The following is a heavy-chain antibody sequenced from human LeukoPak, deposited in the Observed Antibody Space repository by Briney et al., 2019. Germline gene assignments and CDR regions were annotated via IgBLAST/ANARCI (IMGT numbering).Heavy chain of an antibody. D-gene: IGHD1-1*01. CDR3: ATYMLRDNWNVHTFDS. J-gene: IGHJ4*02. CDR1: GGTFITYT. Sequence: ASVKVSCKASGGTFITYTINWVRQAPGLGLEWMGGIIPIFGTANYAQKFQGRITITTDDSTSTAYMELSSLRFEDTAVYYCATYMLRDNWNVHTFDSWGQGTLVTVSS. CDR2: IIPIFGTA. V-gene: IGHV1-69*05.